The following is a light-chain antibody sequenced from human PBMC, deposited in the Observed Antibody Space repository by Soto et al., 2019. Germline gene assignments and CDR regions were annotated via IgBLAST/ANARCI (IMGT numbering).Light chain of an antibody. CDR2: RAS. CDR3: QQYNKWPYT. J-gene: IGKJ2*01. Sequence: EIVMTQSPATLSVSPGGSATLSCRASQHVSSNLAWYRQKPGQAPTLLIYRASTRATGIPATFSGSGSGTEFTLTISSLQSEDFAVYCCQQYNKWPYTFGQGTKLEI. V-gene: IGKV3-15*01. CDR1: QHVSSN.